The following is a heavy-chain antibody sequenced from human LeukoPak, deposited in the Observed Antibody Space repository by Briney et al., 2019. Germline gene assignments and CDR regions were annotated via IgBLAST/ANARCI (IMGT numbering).Heavy chain of an antibody. CDR3: AKVWGSGSYYSPIFDY. CDR1: GFTFSSYG. CDR2: IRYDGSNK. J-gene: IGHJ4*02. D-gene: IGHD3-10*01. Sequence: GGSLRLSCAASGFTFSSYGMHWVRQAPGKGLEWVAFIRYDGSNKYYADSVKGRFTISRDNSKNTLYLQMNSLRAEDTAVYYCAKVWGSGSYYSPIFDYWGQGTLVTVSS. V-gene: IGHV3-30*02.